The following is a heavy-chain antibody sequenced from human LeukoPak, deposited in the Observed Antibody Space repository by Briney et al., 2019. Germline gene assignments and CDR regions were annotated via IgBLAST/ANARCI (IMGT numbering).Heavy chain of an antibody. D-gene: IGHD3-3*01. V-gene: IGHV3-30*02. J-gene: IGHJ4*02. CDR1: RFILSIYG. CDR3: ANPKLRFLEWLLLD. Sequence: PGGSLRLSCAASRFILSIYGVHWVRQARGKALEGVAFIRYDGSNKYYADSVKGRFTISRDNSKNTLYLQMNSLRAEDTAVYYCANPKLRFLEWLLLDWGQGTLVTVSS. CDR2: IRYDGSNK.